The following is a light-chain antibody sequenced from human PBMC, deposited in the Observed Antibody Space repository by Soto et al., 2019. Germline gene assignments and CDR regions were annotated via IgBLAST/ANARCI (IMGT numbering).Light chain of an antibody. Sequence: QSVLTQPASVSGSPGQSITISCTGTSSDVGVYDYVSWYQQHPGKAPKLMIYEVSNRPSGVSNRFSGSKSGNTASLTISGLQAEDEADYYCNSYTSSSTSVFGTGTKVTVL. V-gene: IGLV2-14*01. CDR1: SSDVGVYDY. J-gene: IGLJ1*01. CDR3: NSYTSSSTSV. CDR2: EVS.